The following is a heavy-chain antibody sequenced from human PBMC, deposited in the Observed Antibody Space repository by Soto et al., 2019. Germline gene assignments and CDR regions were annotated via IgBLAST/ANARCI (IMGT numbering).Heavy chain of an antibody. CDR2: ISSSSSTI. CDR3: ARPEYSSSSYGMDV. V-gene: IGHV3-48*02. CDR1: GFTFSSYS. J-gene: IGHJ6*02. Sequence: GGSLRLSCAASGFTFSSYSMNWVRQAPGKGLEWVSYISSSSSTIYCADSVKGRFTISRANAKNSLYLQMNSLRDEDTAVYYCARPEYSSSSYGMDVWGQGTTVTVSS. D-gene: IGHD6-6*01.